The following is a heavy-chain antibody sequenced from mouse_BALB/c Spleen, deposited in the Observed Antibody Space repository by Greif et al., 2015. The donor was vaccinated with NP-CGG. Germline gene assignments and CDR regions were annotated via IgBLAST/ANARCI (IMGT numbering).Heavy chain of an antibody. D-gene: IGHD2-14*01. CDR2: IRLISNNYAT. Sequence: EVQVVESGGGLVQPGGSMKLSCVASGFTFSNYWMNWVRQSPEKGLEWVAEIRLISNNYATHYAESVKGRFTISRDDSKSIVYLQMNNLRAEDTGIYYCTRDRYDYWGQGTTLPVSS. V-gene: IGHV6-6*02. CDR1: GFTFSNYW. J-gene: IGHJ2*01. CDR3: TRDRYDY.